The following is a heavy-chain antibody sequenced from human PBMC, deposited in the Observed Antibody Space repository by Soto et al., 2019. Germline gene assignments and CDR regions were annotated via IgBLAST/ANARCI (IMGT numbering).Heavy chain of an antibody. CDR2: ISGSGGST. J-gene: IGHJ4*02. CDR1: GFTFCSYA. Sequence: GGSLRLSCAASGFTFCSYAMSWVRQAPGKGLEWVSAISGSGGSTYYADSVKGRFTISRDNSKNTLYLQMNSLRAEDTAVYYCAKEHTAIFGVERTNTWGQGTLVTVSS. CDR3: AKEHTAIFGVERTNT. V-gene: IGHV3-23*01. D-gene: IGHD3-3*01.